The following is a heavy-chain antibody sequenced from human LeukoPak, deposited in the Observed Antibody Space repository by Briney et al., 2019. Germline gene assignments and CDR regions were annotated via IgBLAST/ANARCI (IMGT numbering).Heavy chain of an antibody. CDR2: IRYDGSNK. CDR1: GFTFSSYG. D-gene: IGHD2-2*01. J-gene: IGHJ4*02. V-gene: IGHV3-30*02. Sequence: GGSLRLSCAASGFTFSSYGMHWVRQAPGKGLEWVAFIRYDGSNKYYADSVKGRFTISRDNSKNTLYLQMNSLRAKDTAVYYCAKSMSTSCYQPFDYWGQGTLVTVSS. CDR3: AKSMSTSCYQPFDY.